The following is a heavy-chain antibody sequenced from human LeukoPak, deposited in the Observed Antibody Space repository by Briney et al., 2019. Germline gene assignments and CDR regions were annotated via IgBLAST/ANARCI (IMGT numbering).Heavy chain of an antibody. D-gene: IGHD2/OR15-2a*01. J-gene: IGHJ4*02. V-gene: IGHV4-38-2*02. CDR2: FYHSGST. CDR3: ARTPHSSNSYFDY. Sequence: SETLSLTCIDSGYSISSGYFWAWIRQPPGKGLEWIGAFYHSGSTYYNPSLKNRVTVSVDTSKNQFSLKLSSVTAADTAVYYCARTPHSSNSYFDYWGQGILVTVSS. CDR1: GYSISSGYF.